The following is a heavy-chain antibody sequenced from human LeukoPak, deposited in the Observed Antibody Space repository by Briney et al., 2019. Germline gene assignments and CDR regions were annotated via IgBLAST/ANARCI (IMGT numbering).Heavy chain of an antibody. Sequence: PGGSLRLSCAASGFTFSNYWMHWVRQAPGKGLVWVSRINSDGSVTDYADSVKGRLTISRDNAKNTLYLQLNSLRAEDTAMYYCASYGRKNYGLDVWGQGTTVTVSS. CDR1: GFTFSNYW. V-gene: IGHV3-74*01. J-gene: IGHJ6*02. D-gene: IGHD3-10*01. CDR3: ASYGRKNYGLDV. CDR2: INSDGSVT.